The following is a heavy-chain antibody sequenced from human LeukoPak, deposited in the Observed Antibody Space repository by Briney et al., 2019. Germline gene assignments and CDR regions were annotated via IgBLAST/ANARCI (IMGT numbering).Heavy chain of an antibody. CDR1: GFTFSNYW. V-gene: IGHV3-7*01. Sequence: GGSLRLSCAASGFTFSNYWMSWVRQAPGEGLEWVATVSKDGSEREFVDSVKGRFTISRDNAKSSLYLQMNSLRAEDTAVYFCARPYYYSSGSFPYWGQGILVTVSS. D-gene: IGHD3-10*01. CDR3: ARPYYYSSGSFPY. J-gene: IGHJ4*02. CDR2: VSKDGSER.